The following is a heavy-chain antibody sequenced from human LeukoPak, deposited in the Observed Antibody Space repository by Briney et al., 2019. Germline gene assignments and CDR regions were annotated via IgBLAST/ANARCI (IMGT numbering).Heavy chain of an antibody. CDR3: ARDPYSSTWSYGMDI. CDR1: GFTLSNYW. V-gene: IGHV3-7*05. CDR2: IKQGESEK. Sequence: GGSLRLSCTASGFTLSNYWMSWVRQTPEKGLEWVANIKQGESEKVYVGSVKGRFTISRDNAKSSLYLQMSGLRADDTAVYYCARDPYSSTWSYGMDIWGQGTTVIVSS. J-gene: IGHJ6*02. D-gene: IGHD6-13*01.